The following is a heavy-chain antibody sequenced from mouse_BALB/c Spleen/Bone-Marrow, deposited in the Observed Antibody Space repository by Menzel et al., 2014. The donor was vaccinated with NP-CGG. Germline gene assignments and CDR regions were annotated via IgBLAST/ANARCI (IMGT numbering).Heavy chain of an antibody. CDR3: TITARADFDY. CDR1: GYTFTSYW. D-gene: IGHD3-1*01. J-gene: IGHJ2*01. Sequence: QVQLKHSGAELVKTGASGKLSCKASGYTFTSYWMHWVKLRPGQGFEWIGEINPSNGDTNYNEKFKRKATLTVDKSSSTAYMQLSSLTSEDSAVYYCTITARADFDYCGQATTLTVSS. CDR2: INPSNGDT. V-gene: IGHV1S16*01.